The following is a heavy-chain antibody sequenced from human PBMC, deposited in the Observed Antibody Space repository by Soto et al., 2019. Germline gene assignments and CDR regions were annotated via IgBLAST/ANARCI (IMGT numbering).Heavy chain of an antibody. CDR2: ISSSSSTI. CDR3: ARGLYYYDSSGYWGY. V-gene: IGHV3-48*02. D-gene: IGHD3-22*01. J-gene: IGHJ4*02. Sequence: GGSLRLSCAASGFTFSSYSMNWVRQAPGKGLEWVSYISSSSSTIYYADSVKGRFTISRDNTKNSLYLQMNSLRDEDTAVYYCARGLYYYDSSGYWGYWGQGTLVTVSS. CDR1: GFTFSSYS.